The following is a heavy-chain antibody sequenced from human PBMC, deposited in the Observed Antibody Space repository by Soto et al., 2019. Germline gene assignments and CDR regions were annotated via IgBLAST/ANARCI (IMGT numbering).Heavy chain of an antibody. CDR2: INHSGST. CDR3: ARETTDGYDILTREYYYYYMDV. Sequence: PSETLSLTCAVYGGSFSGYYWSWIRQPPGKGLEWIGEINHSGSTNYNPSLKSRVTISVDTSKNQFSLKLSSVTAADTAVYYCARETTDGYDILTREYYYYYMDVWGKGTTVTVSS. V-gene: IGHV4-34*01. D-gene: IGHD3-9*01. CDR1: GGSFSGYY. J-gene: IGHJ6*03.